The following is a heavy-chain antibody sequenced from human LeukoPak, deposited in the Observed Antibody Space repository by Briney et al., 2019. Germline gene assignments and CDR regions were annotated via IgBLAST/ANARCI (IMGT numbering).Heavy chain of an antibody. CDR3: ARWQARGPWELLRYYFDY. J-gene: IGHJ4*02. Sequence: ASVKVSCKASGYTFTGYYMHWVRQAPGQGLEWMGWINPNSGGTNYAQKFQGRVTMTRDTSISTAYMELSRLRSDDTAVYYCARWQARGPWELLRYYFDYWGQGTLVTVSS. CDR1: GYTFTGYY. CDR2: INPNSGGT. V-gene: IGHV1-2*02. D-gene: IGHD1-26*01.